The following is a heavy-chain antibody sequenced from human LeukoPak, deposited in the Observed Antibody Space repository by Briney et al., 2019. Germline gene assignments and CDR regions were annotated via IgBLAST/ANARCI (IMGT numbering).Heavy chain of an antibody. Sequence: PGGSLRLSCAASGFTFSSYKMNWVRQAPGKGLEWVSYISSSSSNIQYADSVKGRFTISRDNAKNSLYLQMNSLRDEDTAVYYCARSGDYGDYTGYWGQGTLVTVSS. V-gene: IGHV3-48*02. CDR3: ARSGDYGDYTGY. CDR2: ISSSSSNI. D-gene: IGHD4-17*01. CDR1: GFTFSSYK. J-gene: IGHJ4*02.